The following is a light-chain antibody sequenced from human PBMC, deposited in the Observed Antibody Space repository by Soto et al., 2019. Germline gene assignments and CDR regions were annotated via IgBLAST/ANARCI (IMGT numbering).Light chain of an antibody. CDR1: QSVSSN. Sequence: EILMTQSPATLSGSPGERATLSCGASQSVSSNLAWYQQKPGQAPRLLIYGASTRATGMPARFSGSGSGTEFTLTISRLETEDFAVYYCQQYESSPRTFGQGTRWIS. J-gene: IGKJ1*01. CDR2: GAS. CDR3: QQYESSPRT. V-gene: IGKV3-15*01.